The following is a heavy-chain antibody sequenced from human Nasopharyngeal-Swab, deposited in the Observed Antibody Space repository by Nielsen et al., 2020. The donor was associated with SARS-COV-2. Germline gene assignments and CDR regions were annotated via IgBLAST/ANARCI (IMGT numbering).Heavy chain of an antibody. CDR3: ARGGYCSGGSCYSGSFFDY. J-gene: IGHJ4*02. V-gene: IGHV1-69*13. CDR1: GGTFSSYA. D-gene: IGHD2-15*01. Sequence: SVKVSCKASGGTFSSYAISWVRQAPGQGLEWMGGIIPIFGTANYAQKFQGRVTITVDDSTSTAYMELSSLRSEDTAVYYCARGGYCSGGSCYSGSFFDYWGQGTLVTVSS. CDR2: IIPIFGTA.